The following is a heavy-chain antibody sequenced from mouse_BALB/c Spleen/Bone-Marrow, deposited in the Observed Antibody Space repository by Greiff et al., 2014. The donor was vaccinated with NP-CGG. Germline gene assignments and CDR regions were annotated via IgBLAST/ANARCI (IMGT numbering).Heavy chain of an antibody. D-gene: IGHD2-2*01. CDR3: ARGHGYYFDY. J-gene: IGHJ2*01. Sequence: VQLQQSAAELARPGASVKMSCKASGYTFTSYTMHWVKQRPGQGLEWIGYINPSSGYTEYNQKFKDKTTLTADKSSSTVYMQLSSLTSEDSAVYYCARGHGYYFDYWGQGTTLTVSS. CDR2: INPSSGYT. V-gene: IGHV1-4*02. CDR1: GYTFTSYT.